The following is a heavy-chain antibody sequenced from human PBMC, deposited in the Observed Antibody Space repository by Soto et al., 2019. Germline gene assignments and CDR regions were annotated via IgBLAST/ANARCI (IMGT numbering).Heavy chain of an antibody. CDR3: ARGARQVATTFYFDY. Sequence: AVKVSCKASGGTFSSYAISWVRQAPGQGLEWMGGIIPIFGTANYAQKFQGRVTITADESTSTAYMELSSLRSEDTAVYYCARGARQVATTFYFDYWGQGTLVTVSS. D-gene: IGHD5-12*01. CDR2: IIPIFGTA. J-gene: IGHJ4*02. V-gene: IGHV1-69*13. CDR1: GGTFSSYA.